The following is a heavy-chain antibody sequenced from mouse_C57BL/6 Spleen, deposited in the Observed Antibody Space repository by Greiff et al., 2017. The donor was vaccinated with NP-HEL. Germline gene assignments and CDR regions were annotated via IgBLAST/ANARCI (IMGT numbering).Heavy chain of an antibody. J-gene: IGHJ2*01. CDR1: GYTFTDYE. D-gene: IGHD2-3*01. CDR2: IDPETGGT. Sequence: VQLQQSGAELVRPGASVTLSCKASGYTFTDYEMHWVKQTPVHGLEWIGAIDPETGGTAYNQKFKGKAILTADKSSITAYMELRSLTSEDSAVYYCTRSEVYDGYLYFDYWGQGTTLTVSS. V-gene: IGHV1-15*01. CDR3: TRSEVYDGYLYFDY.